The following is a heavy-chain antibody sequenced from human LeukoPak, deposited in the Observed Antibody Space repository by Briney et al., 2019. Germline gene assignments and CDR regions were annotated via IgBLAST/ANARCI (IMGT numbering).Heavy chain of an antibody. V-gene: IGHV4-4*07. CDR2: IYTSGST. D-gene: IGHD6-13*01. Sequence: PSETLSLTCTVSGGSISSYYWSWIRQPAGKGLEWIGRIYTSGSTNYGPSLKSRVTMSVDTYKNQFSLKLSSVTAADAAVYYCAGGRYSSSWYGWYYWGQGTLVTVST. CDR3: AGGRYSSSWYGWYY. J-gene: IGHJ4*02. CDR1: GGSISSYY.